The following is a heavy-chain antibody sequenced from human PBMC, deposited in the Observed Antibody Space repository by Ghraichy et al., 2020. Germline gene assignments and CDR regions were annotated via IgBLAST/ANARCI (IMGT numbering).Heavy chain of an antibody. D-gene: IGHD5-18*01. CDR1: GFTFSSYA. CDR3: AKPGYSYGLFSDYYYYGMDV. J-gene: IGHJ6*02. Sequence: GESLNISCAASGFTFSSYAMSWVRQAPGKGLEWVSAISGSGGSTYYADSVKGRFTISRDNSKNTLYLQMNSLRAEDTAVYYCAKPGYSYGLFSDYYYYGMDVWGQGTTVTVSS. CDR2: ISGSGGST. V-gene: IGHV3-23*01.